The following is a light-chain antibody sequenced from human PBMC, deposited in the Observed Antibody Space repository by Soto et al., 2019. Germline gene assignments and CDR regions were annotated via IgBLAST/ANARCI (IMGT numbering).Light chain of an antibody. V-gene: IGLV2-8*01. CDR2: EVS. CDR3: SSYADTNNLV. J-gene: IGLJ2*01. CDR1: SSDVGGHNY. Sequence: QSALTQPPSASGSPGQSVTISCTGTSSDVGGHNYVSWYQQHPGKAPKLIIYEVSKRPSGVPDRFSGSKSGSTASLTVSVLQAEDEADYYCSSYADTNNLVFGGGTKLTVL.